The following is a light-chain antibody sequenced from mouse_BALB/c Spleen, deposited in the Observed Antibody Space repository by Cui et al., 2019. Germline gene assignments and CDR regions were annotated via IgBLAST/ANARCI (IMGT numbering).Light chain of an antibody. V-gene: IGKV4-80*01. CDR3: HQWSSWT. J-gene: IGKJ1*01. CDR2: STS. Sequence: QIVLTQSPAIMSASLGEEITLTCRASSSVSYMHWYQQKSGTSPKLLIYSTSNLASGVPSRFSGSGSGTFYSLTISSVEAEDAADYYCHQWSSWTFGGGTKLEIK. CDR1: SSVSY.